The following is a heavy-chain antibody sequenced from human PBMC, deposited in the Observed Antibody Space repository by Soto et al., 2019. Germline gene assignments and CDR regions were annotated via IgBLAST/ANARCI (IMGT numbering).Heavy chain of an antibody. V-gene: IGHV3-23*01. CDR3: VKNSGWFNT. D-gene: IGHD3-10*01. Sequence: QLLQSGGGLVQPGGSLTLSCAASGFTFGTTDMSWVRQAPGEGLEWVSTIDGSGGITYYADSVKGRLTISKDNSRNTVYLQMNSLGGDDTALYYCVKNSGWFNTWGQGALVTVSS. CDR1: GFTFGTTD. J-gene: IGHJ5*02. CDR2: IDGSGGIT.